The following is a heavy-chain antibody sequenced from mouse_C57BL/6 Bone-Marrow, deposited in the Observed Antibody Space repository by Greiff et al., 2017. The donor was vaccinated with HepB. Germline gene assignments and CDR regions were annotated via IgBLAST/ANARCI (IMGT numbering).Heavy chain of an antibody. Sequence: EVQLQQSGPELVKPGASVKISCKASGYTFTDYYMNWVKQSHGKSLEWIGDINPNNGGTSYNQKFKGKATLTVDKSSSTAYMELRSLTSEDSAVYYCAREGRITTGRRLSFDYWGQGTTLTVSS. CDR2: INPNNGGT. CDR1: GYTFTDYY. D-gene: IGHD1-1*01. V-gene: IGHV1-26*01. CDR3: AREGRITTGRRLSFDY. J-gene: IGHJ2*01.